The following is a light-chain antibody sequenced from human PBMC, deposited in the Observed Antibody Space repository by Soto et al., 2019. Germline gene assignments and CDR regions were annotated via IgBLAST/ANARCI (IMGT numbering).Light chain of an antibody. V-gene: IGKV3-15*01. Sequence: EIVMTQSPATLSVSPGGRATLSCRASQSISDTLAWYQQKPGQAPRLLIHGASTRAPGFPARFSGSGSGTDFTLTISSLEPEDFAVYYCQQRSNWPLLTFGQGTRLEIK. CDR1: QSISDT. J-gene: IGKJ5*01. CDR2: GAS. CDR3: QQRSNWPLLT.